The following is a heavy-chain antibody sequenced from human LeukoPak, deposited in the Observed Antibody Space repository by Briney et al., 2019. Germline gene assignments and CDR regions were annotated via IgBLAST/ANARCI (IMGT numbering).Heavy chain of an antibody. CDR2: IKQDGSEK. D-gene: IGHD6-19*01. CDR1: GFTFSSHW. V-gene: IGHV3-7*01. CDR3: ARRLRDYYGMDV. J-gene: IGHJ6*02. Sequence: PGGSLRLSCAASGFTFSSHWMSWVRQAPGKGLEWVANIKQDGSEKYYVDSVKGRFTISRDNAKNSLYLQMNSLRAEDTAVYYCARRLRDYYGMDVWGQGTTVTVSS.